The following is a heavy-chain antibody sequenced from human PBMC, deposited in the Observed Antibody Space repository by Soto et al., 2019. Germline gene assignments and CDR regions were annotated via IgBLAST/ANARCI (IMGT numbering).Heavy chain of an antibody. CDR1: GGSISSYY. V-gene: IGHV4-59*01. CDR2: IYYSGST. D-gene: IGHD1-26*01. CDR3: ARSGSYYAFDI. Sequence: PSETLSLTXTVSGGSISSYYWSWIRQPPGKGLEWIGYIYYSGSTNYNPSLKSRVTISVDTSKNQFSLKLSSVTAADTAVYYCARSGSYYAFDIWGQGTMVTVSS. J-gene: IGHJ3*02.